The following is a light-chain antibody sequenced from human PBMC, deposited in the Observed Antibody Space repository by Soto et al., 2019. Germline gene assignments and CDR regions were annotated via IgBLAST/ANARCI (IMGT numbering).Light chain of an antibody. Sequence: QTVVTQEPSLSVSPGGTVTLTCGLSSGSVPPSYYPSWYQQTPGQAPRTLIYSTNTRSSGVPDRFSGSILGNKAALTITGAQADDESDYYCALYMGSGISVFGGGTKVTVL. V-gene: IGLV8-61*01. CDR1: SGSVPPSYY. CDR2: STN. CDR3: ALYMGSGISV. J-gene: IGLJ2*01.